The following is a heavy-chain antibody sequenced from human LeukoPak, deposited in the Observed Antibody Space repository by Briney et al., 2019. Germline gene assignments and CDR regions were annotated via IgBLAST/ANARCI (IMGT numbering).Heavy chain of an antibody. CDR3: AKDILTYYYGTSGYYFDY. CDR2: ITGSGDAR. CDR1: GFTFDNDA. V-gene: IGHV3-23*01. J-gene: IGHJ4*02. Sequence: GGSLRLSCAASGFTFDNDAMTWVRQAPGKGLEWVSVITGSGDARYYADSVKGRFTISRDNSKNTLHLQMNTLRVEDTALYYCAKDILTYYYGTSGYYFDYWGQGTLVTVSS. D-gene: IGHD3-3*01.